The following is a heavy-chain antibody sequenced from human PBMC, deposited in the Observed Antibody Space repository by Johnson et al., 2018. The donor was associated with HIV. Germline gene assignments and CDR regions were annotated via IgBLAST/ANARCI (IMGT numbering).Heavy chain of an antibody. V-gene: IGHV3-15*01. CDR1: GFTFDDYA. CDR3: TTDWHMTVIVHAFDI. CDR2: IKSKTDGETT. Sequence: VQLVESGGGLVQPGRSLRLSCAVSGFTFDDYAMHWVRQAPGKGLEWVGRIKSKTDGETTDYAAPVKGRFTISRDDSKNTQYLQMNSLKTEDTAVYYGTTDWHMTVIVHAFDIWGQGTMVTVSS. D-gene: IGHD3-22*01. J-gene: IGHJ3*02.